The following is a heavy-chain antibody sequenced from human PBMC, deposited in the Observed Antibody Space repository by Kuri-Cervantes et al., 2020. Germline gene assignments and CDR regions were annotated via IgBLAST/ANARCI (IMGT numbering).Heavy chain of an antibody. J-gene: IGHJ5*02. CDR2: INPNSGGT. CDR3: ARDLPPSS. Sequence: ASVKVSCKASGYTFNYYAMNWVRQAPGQGLEWMGWINPNSGGTNYAQKFQGWVTMTRDTSISTAYMELSRLRSEDTAVYSCARDLPPSSWGQGTLVTVSS. V-gene: IGHV1-2*04. CDR1: GYTFNYYA.